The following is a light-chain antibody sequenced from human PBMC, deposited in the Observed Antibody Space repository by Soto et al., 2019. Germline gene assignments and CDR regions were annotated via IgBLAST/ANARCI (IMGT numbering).Light chain of an antibody. CDR3: QHYGRSPLLYT. J-gene: IGKJ2*01. V-gene: IGKV3-20*01. Sequence: EIVLTQSPGTLSLSPGEGDTLSCRASQSITSNYLAWYQQRPGQAPRLLIYGASTRAAGVPDRFSGSGSGTDFTLTITRLEPEDFAVYYCQHYGRSPLLYTFGQGTKLGVK. CDR1: QSITSNY. CDR2: GAS.